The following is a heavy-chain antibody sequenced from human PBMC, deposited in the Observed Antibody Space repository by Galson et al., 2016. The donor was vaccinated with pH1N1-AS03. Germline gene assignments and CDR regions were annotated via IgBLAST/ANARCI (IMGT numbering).Heavy chain of an antibody. Sequence: SVKVSCKASGYTFTTYDINWVRQAPGQGLEWMGWMNPDSGNTGYARSFQGRVTITRDTSISTAYMELSSLRSEDTAVYYCARGVVDCSGPACSGTLRFDPWGQGTLVTVSS. CDR2: MNPDSGNT. CDR1: GYTFTTYD. V-gene: IGHV1-8*03. D-gene: IGHD2-15*01. CDR3: ARGVVDCSGPACSGTLRFDP. J-gene: IGHJ5*02.